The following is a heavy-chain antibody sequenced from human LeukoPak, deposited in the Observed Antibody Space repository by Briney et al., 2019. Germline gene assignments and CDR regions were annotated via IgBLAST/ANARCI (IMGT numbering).Heavy chain of an antibody. J-gene: IGHJ3*02. V-gene: IGHV3-7*01. CDR3: ARDSNSFDI. D-gene: IGHD1/OR15-1a*01. Sequence: GGSLRLSCAASGFTFSHYWMTWVHQAPGKGLEWVANINQDGSDKFYVESVKGRFTIFRDNAKNSVYLQMNSLRAGDTAVYYCARDSNSFDIWGQGTMVTVFS. CDR2: INQDGSDK. CDR1: GFTFSHYW.